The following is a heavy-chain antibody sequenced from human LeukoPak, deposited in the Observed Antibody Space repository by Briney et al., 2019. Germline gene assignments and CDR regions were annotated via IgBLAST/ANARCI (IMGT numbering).Heavy chain of an antibody. CDR1: GFTFSSYG. Sequence: EAGRSLRLSCAASGFTFSSYGMHWVRQAPGKGLEWVAVISYDGSNKYYADSVKGRFTISRDNSKNTLYLQMNSLRAEDTAVYYCAKDTRHLMSLRYFDWSPGEGYWGQGTLVTVSS. V-gene: IGHV3-30*18. CDR2: ISYDGSNK. J-gene: IGHJ4*02. D-gene: IGHD3-9*01. CDR3: AKDTRHLMSLRYFDWSPGEGY.